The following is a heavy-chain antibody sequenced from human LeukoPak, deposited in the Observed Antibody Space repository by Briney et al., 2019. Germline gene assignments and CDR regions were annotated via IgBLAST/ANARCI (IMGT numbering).Heavy chain of an antibody. V-gene: IGHV3-48*03. CDR3: ARDLNYGGNSGLGY. J-gene: IGHJ4*02. D-gene: IGHD4-23*01. CDR2: ISSSGSTI. CDR1: GFTFSSYE. Sequence: GGSLRLSCAASGFTFSSYEMHWVRQAPGKGLEWVSYISSSGSTIYYADSVKGRFTISRDNAKNSLYLQMNSLRAEDTAVYYCARDLNYGGNSGLGYWGQGTLVTVSS.